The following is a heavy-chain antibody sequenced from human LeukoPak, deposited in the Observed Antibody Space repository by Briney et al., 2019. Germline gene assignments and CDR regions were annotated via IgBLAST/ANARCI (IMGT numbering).Heavy chain of an antibody. CDR3: ASPTYYYDSEVDY. D-gene: IGHD3-22*01. Sequence: GGSLRLSCAASGFTFSSYGMHWVRQAPGKGLEWVAVISYDGSNKYYADSVKGRFTISRDNSKNTLYLQMNSLRAEDTAVYYCASPTYYYDSEVDYWGQGTLVTVSS. CDR2: ISYDGSNK. V-gene: IGHV3-30*03. J-gene: IGHJ4*02. CDR1: GFTFSSYG.